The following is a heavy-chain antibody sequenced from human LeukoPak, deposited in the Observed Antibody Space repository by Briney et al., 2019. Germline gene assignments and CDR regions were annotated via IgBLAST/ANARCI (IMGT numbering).Heavy chain of an antibody. J-gene: IGHJ4*02. V-gene: IGHV3-23*01. D-gene: IGHD1-26*01. CDR3: AKDPTVGTTNYFDY. CDR1: GFTFSSSA. CDR2: ISGSGGST. Sequence: GGSLRLSCAASGFTFSSSAMSRVRQAPGKGLEWVSAISGSGGSTDYADSVKGRFTISRDNSKNTLYLQMNSLRAEDTAIYYCAKDPTVGTTNYFDYWGQGTLVTVSS.